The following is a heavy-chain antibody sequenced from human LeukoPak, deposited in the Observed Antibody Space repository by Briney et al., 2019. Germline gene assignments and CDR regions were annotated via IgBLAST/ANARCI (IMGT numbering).Heavy chain of an antibody. D-gene: IGHD6-19*01. CDR3: AKEIPGSGWYSVDY. J-gene: IGHJ4*02. Sequence: PGGSLRLSCTASGFTFSNYAMTWIRQTAGKGLEWVSTINDGNTFYAASVRGRFTISRDSSKNTLYLQMNSLRAEDTAVYYCAKEIPGSGWYSVDYWGQGTLVTVSS. V-gene: IGHV3-23*01. CDR2: INDGNT. CDR1: GFTFSNYA.